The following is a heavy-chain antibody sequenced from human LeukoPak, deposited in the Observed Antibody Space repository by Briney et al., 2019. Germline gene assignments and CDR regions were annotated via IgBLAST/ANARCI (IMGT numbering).Heavy chain of an antibody. CDR3: AAGEWESHDAFDI. Sequence: GESLKISCKGSRDSFTSYWIGWVRQMPGKGLEWMGIIYPDDSDTRYSPSFQAQVTISADKSISTAYLQWSSLKASDTAMYYCAAGEWESHDAFDIWGQGTMVTVSS. CDR2: IYPDDSDT. V-gene: IGHV5-51*01. CDR1: RDSFTSYW. J-gene: IGHJ3*02. D-gene: IGHD1-26*01.